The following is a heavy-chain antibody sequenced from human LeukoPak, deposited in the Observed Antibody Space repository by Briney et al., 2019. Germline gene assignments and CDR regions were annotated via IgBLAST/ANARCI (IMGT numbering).Heavy chain of an antibody. V-gene: IGHV1-2*02. J-gene: IGHJ4*02. D-gene: IGHD6-13*01. Sequence: ASVKVSCKASGYTFTDYYMHWVRQAPGQGLEWMGWINPHSGGTNYAQKFQGRVTMTRDTSISTAYMELIRLKSDDTAVYYCAGEGAAAGIEDFDYWGQGTLVTVSS. CDR3: AGEGAAAGIEDFDY. CDR1: GYTFTDYY. CDR2: INPHSGGT.